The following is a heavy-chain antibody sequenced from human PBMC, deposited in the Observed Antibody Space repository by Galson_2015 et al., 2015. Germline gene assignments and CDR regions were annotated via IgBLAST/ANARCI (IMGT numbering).Heavy chain of an antibody. CDR1: GFTFDDYA. CDR2: ISWNSGSI. J-gene: IGHJ6*02. CDR3: AKGTGVAAAGTPDYYCYYGMDV. V-gene: IGHV3-9*01. D-gene: IGHD6-13*01. Sequence: SLRLSCAASGFTFDDYAMHWVRQAPGKGLEWVSGISWNSGSIGYADSVKGRFTISRDNAKNSLYLQMNSLRAEDTALYYCAKGTGVAAAGTPDYYCYYGMDVWGQGTTVTVSS.